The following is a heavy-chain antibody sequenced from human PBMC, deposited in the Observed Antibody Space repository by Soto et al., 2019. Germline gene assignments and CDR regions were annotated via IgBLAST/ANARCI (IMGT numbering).Heavy chain of an antibody. V-gene: IGHV4-34*01. CDR2: INHSGST. Sequence: SETLSLTCAVYGGSFSGYYWSWIRQPPGKGLEWLGEINHSGSTNYTPALKSRVTISVDTSKNQFSLKLSSVTAADTAVYYCARRRYSSSSRRYYGMDVWGQGTTVTVSS. CDR1: GGSFSGYY. D-gene: IGHD6-6*01. CDR3: ARRRYSSSSRRYYGMDV. J-gene: IGHJ6*02.